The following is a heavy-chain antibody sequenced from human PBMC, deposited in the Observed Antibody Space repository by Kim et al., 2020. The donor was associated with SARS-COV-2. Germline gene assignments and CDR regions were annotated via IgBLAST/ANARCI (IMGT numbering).Heavy chain of an antibody. Sequence: GGSTYYADSVKGRFTISRDNSKNTLYLQMNSLRAEDTAVYYWAKGAGLGVWGQGTLVTVSS. V-gene: IGHV3-23*01. D-gene: IGHD3-16*01. J-gene: IGHJ4*02. CDR3: AKGAGLGV. CDR2: GGST.